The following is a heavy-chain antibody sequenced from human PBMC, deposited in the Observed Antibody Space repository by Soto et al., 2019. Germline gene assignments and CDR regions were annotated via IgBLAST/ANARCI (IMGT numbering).Heavy chain of an antibody. CDR2: ISAYNGNT. V-gene: IGHV1-18*01. J-gene: IGHJ4*02. Sequence: ASVKVSCKASGYTFTSYGISWVRQAPGQGLEWMGWISAYNGNTNYAQKLQGRVTMTTDTSTSTAYMELRSLRSDYTAVYYCARDRRAAAGPGALFDYWGQGTLVTVSS. CDR1: GYTFTSYG. CDR3: ARDRRAAAGPGALFDY. D-gene: IGHD6-13*01.